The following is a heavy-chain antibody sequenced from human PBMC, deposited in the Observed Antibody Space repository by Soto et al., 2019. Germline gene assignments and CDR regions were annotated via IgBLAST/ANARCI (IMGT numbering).Heavy chain of an antibody. D-gene: IGHD3-10*01. CDR1: GGSISSYY. J-gene: IGHJ4*02. CDR2: IYYSGST. V-gene: IGHV4-59*08. Sequence: SETLSLTCTVSGGSISSYYWSWIRQPPGKGLEWIGYIYYSGSTNYNPSLKSRVTISVDTSKNQFSLKLSSVTAADTAVYYCASSGRFGDPQFDYWGQGTLVTVSS. CDR3: ASSGRFGDPQFDY.